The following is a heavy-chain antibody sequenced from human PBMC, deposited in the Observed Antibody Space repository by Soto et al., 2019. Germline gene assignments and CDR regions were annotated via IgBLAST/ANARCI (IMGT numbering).Heavy chain of an antibody. CDR3: ARDYPPDYYDSSGYYFGGWFDL. J-gene: IGHJ5*02. CDR2: INPNSGGT. CDR1: GYTFTGYY. Sequence: ASVKVSCKASGYTFTGYYMHWVRQAPAQGLEWMGWINPNSGGTNYAQKFQGRVTMTRDTSISTAYMELSRLRFDDTAVYYCARDYPPDYYDSSGYYFGGWFDLWGQGTLVTVSS. V-gene: IGHV1-2*02. D-gene: IGHD3-22*01.